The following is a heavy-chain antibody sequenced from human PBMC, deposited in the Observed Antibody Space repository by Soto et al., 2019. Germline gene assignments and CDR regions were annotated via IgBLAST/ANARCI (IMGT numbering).Heavy chain of an antibody. CDR2: IIPIFGTA. V-gene: IGHV1-69*12. J-gene: IGHJ1*01. D-gene: IGHD5-12*01. CDR3: AREGRSRWLQSNFLPAEYFQH. Sequence: QVQLVQSGAEVKKPGSSVKVSCKASGGTFSSYAISWVRQAPGQGLEWMGGIIPIFGTANYAQKFQGRVTITADEYTSTAYMELSSLRSEDTAVYYCAREGRSRWLQSNFLPAEYFQHWGQGTLVTVSS. CDR1: GGTFSSYA.